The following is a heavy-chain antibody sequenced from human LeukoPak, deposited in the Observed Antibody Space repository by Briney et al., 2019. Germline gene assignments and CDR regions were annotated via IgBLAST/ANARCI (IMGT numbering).Heavy chain of an antibody. J-gene: IGHJ5*02. CDR2: IYHSGST. CDR3: ARDLGDCSSTSCNPLGWFDP. CDR1: GYSISSGYY. Sequence: SETLPLTCTVSGYSISSGYYWGWIRQPPGKGLEWIGSIYHSGSTYYNPSLKSRVTISVDTSKNQVSLKLSSVTAEDTAVYYCARDLGDCSSTSCNPLGWFDPWGQGTLVTVSS. D-gene: IGHD2-2*01. V-gene: IGHV4-38-2*02.